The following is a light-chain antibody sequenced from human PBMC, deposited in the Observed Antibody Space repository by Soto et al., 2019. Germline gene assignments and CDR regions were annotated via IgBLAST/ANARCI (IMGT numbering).Light chain of an antibody. CDR1: QNVLYSSNNRNL. V-gene: IGKV4-1*01. CDR2: WAS. CDR3: QQYYSPPRYT. J-gene: IGKJ2*01. Sequence: DIVMTQSTEYLGVSLGERATINCKSSQNVLYSSNNRNLIAWYQQKPGQPPKLLIYWASTRESGVPDRFSGSGSGRDFTLTISSLQAEDVAVYYCQQYYSPPRYTFGQGTRLEIK.